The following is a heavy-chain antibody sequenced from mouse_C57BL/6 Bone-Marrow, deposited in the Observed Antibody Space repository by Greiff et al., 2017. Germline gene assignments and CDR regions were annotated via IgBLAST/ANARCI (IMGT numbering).Heavy chain of an antibody. CDR2: INPYNGDT. CDR3: ARSDTTVVATGNYFDY. D-gene: IGHD1-1*01. CDR1: GYSFTGYF. V-gene: IGHV1-20*01. J-gene: IGHJ2*01. Sequence: VQLQQSGPELVKPGDSVKISCKASGYSFTGYFMNWVMQSHGKSLEWIGRINPYNGDTFYNQKFKGKATLTVDKSSSTAHMALRSLTSEDSAVYYCARSDTTVVATGNYFDYWGQGTTLTVSS.